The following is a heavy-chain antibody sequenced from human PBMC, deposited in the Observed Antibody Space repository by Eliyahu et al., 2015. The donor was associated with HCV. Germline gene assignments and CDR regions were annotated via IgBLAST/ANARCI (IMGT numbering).Heavy chain of an antibody. J-gene: IGHJ6*02. V-gene: IGHV1-2*02. CDR3: TRDHCTTSGCYEVYYYGMDV. CDR1: GYTFTGYY. D-gene: IGHD2-8*01. CDR2: INPNSGGT. Sequence: QVQLVQSGAEVKKPGASVKVSCKASGYTFTGYYMHWVRQAPGQGLEWMGWINPNSGGTEYAQKFQGRVTMTRDTSISTAYMELSRLRSDDTAVYFCTRDHCTTSGCYEVYYYGMDVWGQGTTVTVSS.